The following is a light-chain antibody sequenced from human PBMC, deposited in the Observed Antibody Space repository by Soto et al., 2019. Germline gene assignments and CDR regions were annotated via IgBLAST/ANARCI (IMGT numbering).Light chain of an antibody. J-gene: IGLJ2*01. Sequence: QPVLTQPPSASGTPGQRVTISCSGSNSNIGDNFAYWYQQLPGAAPKLLIYRNDQRPSGVPDRISGSKSGTSASLAISGLRSEDEADYYCAAWDDSLSGVVFGGGTKLTVL. CDR1: NSNIGDNF. CDR3: AAWDDSLSGVV. V-gene: IGLV1-47*01. CDR2: RND.